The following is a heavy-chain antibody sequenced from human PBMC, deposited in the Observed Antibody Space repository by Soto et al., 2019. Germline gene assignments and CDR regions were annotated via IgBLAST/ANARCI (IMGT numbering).Heavy chain of an antibody. CDR2: INWNGGST. CDR3: ARGGAGAGGVAPEGYYYGMDV. Sequence: GGSLRLSCAASGFTFDDYGMSWVRQAPGKGLEWVSGINWNGGSTGYADSVKGRFTISRDNAKNSLYLQMNSLRAEDTALYYCARGGAGAGGVAPEGYYYGMDVWGQGTTVTVSS. J-gene: IGHJ6*02. V-gene: IGHV3-20*04. D-gene: IGHD6-19*01. CDR1: GFTFDDYG.